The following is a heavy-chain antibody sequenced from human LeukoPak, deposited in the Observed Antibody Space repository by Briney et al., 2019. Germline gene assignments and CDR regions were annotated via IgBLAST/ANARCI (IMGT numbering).Heavy chain of an antibody. CDR2: IKQDGSEK. V-gene: IGHV3-7*05. Sequence: GGSLRLSCAASGFTFSNAWMSWVRQAPGKGLEWVANIKQDGSEKYYVDSVKGRFTISRDNSKNTLYLQMNSLRAEDTAVYYCAKAPSCSGGSCYSFWFDPWGQGTLVTVSS. CDR1: GFTFSNAW. CDR3: AKAPSCSGGSCYSFWFDP. J-gene: IGHJ5*02. D-gene: IGHD2-15*01.